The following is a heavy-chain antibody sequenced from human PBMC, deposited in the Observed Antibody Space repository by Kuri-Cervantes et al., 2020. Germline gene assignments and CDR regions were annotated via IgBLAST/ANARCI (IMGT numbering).Heavy chain of an antibody. CDR3: AGPQGAMPY. J-gene: IGHJ4*02. CDR1: GFTFSSYA. V-gene: IGHV3-64*02. Sequence: GESLKISCAASGFTFSSYAMHWVRQAPGKGLEYVSAISSAGGSTYYADSVKGRFTISRDNAKNSLFLQMNSLRAEDTAIYYCAGPQGAMPYWGQGTLVTVSS. CDR2: ISSAGGST. D-gene: IGHD3-16*01.